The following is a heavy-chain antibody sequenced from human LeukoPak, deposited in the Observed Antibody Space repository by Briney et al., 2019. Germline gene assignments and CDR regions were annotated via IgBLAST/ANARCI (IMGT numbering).Heavy chain of an antibody. Sequence: SETLSLTCAVYGGSFSGYYWSWIRQPPGKGLEWIGEINHSGSTNYNPSLKSRVTISVDTSKNQFSLKLSSVTAADTAVYYCARGCWYYYGSGKVWFDPWGQGTLVTVSS. CDR3: ARGCWYYYGSGKVWFDP. V-gene: IGHV4-34*01. CDR1: GGSFSGYY. J-gene: IGHJ5*02. CDR2: INHSGST. D-gene: IGHD3-10*01.